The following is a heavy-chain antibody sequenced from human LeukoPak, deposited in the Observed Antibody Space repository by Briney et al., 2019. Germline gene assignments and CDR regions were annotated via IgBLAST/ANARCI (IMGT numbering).Heavy chain of an antibody. CDR2: ILHSGTT. Sequence: SETLSLTCTVSDSITSTSYYWAWIRQPPGKGLQWIASILHSGTTYFNPSLKSRVTLSIDTSRSQYSLQLASVTAADTALYYCARLGGYSYGARIFDYWGQGIRVAVSS. CDR3: ARLGGYSYGARIFDY. D-gene: IGHD5-18*01. CDR1: DSITSTSYY. J-gene: IGHJ4*02. V-gene: IGHV4-39*01.